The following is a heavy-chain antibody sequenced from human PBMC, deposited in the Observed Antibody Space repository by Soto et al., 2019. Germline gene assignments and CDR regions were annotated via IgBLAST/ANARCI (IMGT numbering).Heavy chain of an antibody. CDR3: ARVAVKYYYDSSGTLDY. D-gene: IGHD3-22*01. CDR1: GCTFGRYG. V-gene: IGHV1-18*04. Sequence: ASVNVTCNASGCTFGRYGISVVRQAPRHGLEWMGWISAYNGNTNYAKKLQGRVTMTTDTSTSTAYLELWSLRPDDTAVYYCARVAVKYYYDSSGTLDYWGQGT. J-gene: IGHJ4*02. CDR2: ISAYNGNT.